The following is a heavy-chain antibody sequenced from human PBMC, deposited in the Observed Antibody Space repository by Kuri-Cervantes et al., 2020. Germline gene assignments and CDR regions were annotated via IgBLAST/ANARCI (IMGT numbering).Heavy chain of an antibody. D-gene: IGHD1-26*01. Sequence: GGSLRLSCAASGFTFSSYGMHWVRQAPGKGLEWVAVISYDGSNKYYADSVKGRFTISRDNSKNTLYLQMNSLRAEDTAVYYCARGWDLPDGMDVWGQGTTVTVSS. J-gene: IGHJ6*02. CDR3: ARGWDLPDGMDV. V-gene: IGHV3-30*03. CDR1: GFTFSSYG. CDR2: ISYDGSNK.